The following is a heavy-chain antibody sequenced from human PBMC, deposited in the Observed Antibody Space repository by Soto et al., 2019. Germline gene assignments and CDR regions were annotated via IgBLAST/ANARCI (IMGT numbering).Heavy chain of an antibody. CDR1: GFTFSSYA. D-gene: IGHD5-12*01. V-gene: IGHV3-23*01. CDR2: ISGSGGST. Sequence: QPGGSLRLSCAASGFTFSSYAMSWVRQAPGKGLEWVSAISGSGGSTYYADSVKGRFTISRDNSKNTLYLQMNSLRAEDTAVYYCAKGLVATILTPHPLDYCIDVWGQGTTVTVSS. CDR3: AKGLVATILTPHPLDYCIDV. J-gene: IGHJ6*02.